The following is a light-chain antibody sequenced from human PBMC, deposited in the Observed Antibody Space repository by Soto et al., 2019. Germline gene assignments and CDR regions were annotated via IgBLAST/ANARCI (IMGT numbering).Light chain of an antibody. J-gene: IGLJ1*01. CDR1: SSDIGAYDH. Sequence: QSSLTHPASSSGSPGQSITISCSGTSSDIGAYDHVAWFQQFPGKTPKLIIYSVSNRPSGVSYRFSGSKSGNTASLTISGLQAEDEADYYCISYTVSRSYVFGTGTKVTVL. V-gene: IGLV2-14*01. CDR3: ISYTVSRSYV. CDR2: SVS.